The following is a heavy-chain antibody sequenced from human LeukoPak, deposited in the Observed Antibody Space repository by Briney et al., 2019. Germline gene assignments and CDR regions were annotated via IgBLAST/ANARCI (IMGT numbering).Heavy chain of an antibody. J-gene: IGHJ3*02. V-gene: IGHV3-30*03. D-gene: IGHD3-22*01. Sequence: GGSLRLSCAASGFTFSSYGMHWVRQAPGKGLEWVAVISYDGSNKYYADSVRGRFTISGDNAKNSLYLQMNSLRAEDTAVYYCARVRSSYYYESSGYYHYDAFDIWGQGTMVTVSS. CDR3: ARVRSSYYYESSGYYHYDAFDI. CDR1: GFTFSSYG. CDR2: ISYDGSNK.